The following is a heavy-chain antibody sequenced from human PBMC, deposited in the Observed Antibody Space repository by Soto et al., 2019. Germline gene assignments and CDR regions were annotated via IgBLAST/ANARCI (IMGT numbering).Heavy chain of an antibody. J-gene: IGHJ4*02. CDR3: HVDTAMVTAS. D-gene: IGHD5-18*01. Sequence: GGSLRLSCAASGFTFSSYGMHWVRQAPGKGLEWVAVISYDGINKYYADSVKGRFTISRDNSKNTLYLQMNSLRAEDTAVYYCHVDTAMVTASWGQGTMMTV. CDR2: ISYDGINK. V-gene: IGHV3-30*03. CDR1: GFTFSSYG.